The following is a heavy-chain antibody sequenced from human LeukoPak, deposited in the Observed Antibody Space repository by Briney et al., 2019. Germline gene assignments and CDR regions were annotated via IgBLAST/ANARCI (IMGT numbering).Heavy chain of an antibody. J-gene: IGHJ4*02. CDR3: VRDPNVRYGDF. V-gene: IGHV3-30-3*01. CDR2: ISNDGTKK. D-gene: IGHD2-8*01. CDR1: GFTFSTYA. Sequence: GGSLRLSCAASGFTFSTYAMHWVRLAPGKGLEWVAIISNDGTKKYYADSVKGRFTISRDSSKNTLYLQMNSLRTEDTALYYCVRDPNVRYGDFWGQGTLVTVSS.